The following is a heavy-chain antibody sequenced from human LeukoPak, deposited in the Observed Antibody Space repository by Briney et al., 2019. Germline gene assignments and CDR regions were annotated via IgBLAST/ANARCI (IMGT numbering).Heavy chain of an antibody. CDR3: ARNRWLQSQRYFDY. J-gene: IGHJ4*02. D-gene: IGHD5-24*01. Sequence: GGSLRLSCAASGFTFSTYIMNWVRQTPGKGLEWVSSIGTSTSYIYYADSVKGRFTISRDNAKNSLYVQMDSLRAEDTAVYYCARNRWLQSQRYFDYWGQGILVTVSS. V-gene: IGHV3-21*01. CDR2: IGTSTSYI. CDR1: GFTFSTYI.